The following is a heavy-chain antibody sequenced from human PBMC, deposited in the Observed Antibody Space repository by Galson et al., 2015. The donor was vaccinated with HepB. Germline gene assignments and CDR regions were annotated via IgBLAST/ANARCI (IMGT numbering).Heavy chain of an antibody. J-gene: IGHJ6*03. D-gene: IGHD6-19*01. Sequence: CAISGDSVSSNSAAWNWIRQSPSRGLEWLGRTYYSRSKWYNDYALSVKSRTTINADTSKNQFSLQLKSVTPEDSAVYYCARVAVSGTENYYYYYMDVWGKGTTVTVSS. CDR3: ARVAVSGTENYYYYYMDV. CDR1: GDSVSSNSAA. V-gene: IGHV6-1*01. CDR2: TYYSRSKWYN.